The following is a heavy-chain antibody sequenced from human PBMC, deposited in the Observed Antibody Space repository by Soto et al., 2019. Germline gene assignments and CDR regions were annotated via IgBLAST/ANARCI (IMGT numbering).Heavy chain of an antibody. CDR1: GYTFTSYD. CDR2: MSPTSGNI. J-gene: IGHJ4*02. CDR3: ARGISKGYDY. V-gene: IGHV1-8*01. Sequence: QVQLVQSGAEVKKPGASVKVSCKASGYTFTSYDINWVRQATGQGPEWMGWMSPTSGNIGYAQKFQGRVTMTRDTSISTAYMELNRLTSEDTAVYYCARGISKGYDYWGQGTLVTVSS. D-gene: IGHD2-21*01.